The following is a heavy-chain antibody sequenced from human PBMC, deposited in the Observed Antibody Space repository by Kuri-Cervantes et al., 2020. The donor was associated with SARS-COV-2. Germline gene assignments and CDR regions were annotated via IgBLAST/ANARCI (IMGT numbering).Heavy chain of an antibody. CDR2: IYPGDSDT. CDR1: GYSFTSYW. CDR3: ARLFQRPGFSLAPFDY. D-gene: IGHD6-25*01. V-gene: IGHV5-51*01. Sequence: KVSCKGSGYSFTSYWIGWVRQMPGKGLEWMGIIYPGDSDTRYSPSFQGQVTISADKSISTAYLQWSSLKASDTAMYYCARLFQRPGFSLAPFDYWGQGTLVTVSS. J-gene: IGHJ4*02.